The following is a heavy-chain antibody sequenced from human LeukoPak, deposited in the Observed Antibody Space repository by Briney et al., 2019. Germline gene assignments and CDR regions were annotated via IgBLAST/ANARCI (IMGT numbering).Heavy chain of an antibody. CDR3: ARDYRNYGLDY. Sequence: GGSLRLSCSASGFTFSSYWMHWVRQAPGKGLVWVSHIIPDGSTTSYADSVKGRFTISRDNAKNTLYLQMNSLRAEDTAVYYCARDYRNYGLDYWGQGTLVTVSS. D-gene: IGHD4-17*01. V-gene: IGHV3-74*01. J-gene: IGHJ4*02. CDR2: IIPDGSTT. CDR1: GFTFSSYW.